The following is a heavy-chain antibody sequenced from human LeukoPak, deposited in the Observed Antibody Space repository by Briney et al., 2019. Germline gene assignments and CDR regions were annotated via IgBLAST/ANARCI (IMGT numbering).Heavy chain of an antibody. CDR2: ISYDGSNK. V-gene: IGHV3-30*18. CDR3: AKDNGRLVRFPFVYFDY. Sequence: GGSLRLSCAASGFTLSSYGMHWVRQAPGKGLEWVAVISYDGSNKYYADSVKGRFTISRDNSKNTLYLQMNSLRAEDTAVYYCAKDNGRLVRFPFVYFDYWGQGTLVTVSS. CDR1: GFTLSSYG. D-gene: IGHD6-19*01. J-gene: IGHJ4*02.